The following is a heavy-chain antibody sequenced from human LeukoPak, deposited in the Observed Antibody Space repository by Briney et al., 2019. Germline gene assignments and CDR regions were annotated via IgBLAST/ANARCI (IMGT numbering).Heavy chain of an antibody. V-gene: IGHV5-51*01. CDR1: GYSFTSYW. D-gene: IGHD1-14*01. J-gene: IGHJ5*02. Sequence: GESLKISCKGSGYSFTSYWIGWVRQLPGKGLEWMGIIYPRDSDTIYSPAFQGQVTISADKSTRTDYLQWSSLKASDTAMYYCARQNSGRFGTGNNWFDPWGQGTLVTVSS. CDR2: IYPRDSDT. CDR3: ARQNSGRFGTGNNWFDP.